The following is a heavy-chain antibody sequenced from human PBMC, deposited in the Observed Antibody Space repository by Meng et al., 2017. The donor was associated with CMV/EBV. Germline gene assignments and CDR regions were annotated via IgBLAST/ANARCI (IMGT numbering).Heavy chain of an antibody. CDR2: IYYSGST. CDR3: ASSEAPPHRMDV. Sequence: SETLSLTCTVSGGSISSYYWSWIRQPPGKGLEWIGYIYYSGSTNYNPSLKSRVTISVDTSKNQFSLKLSSVTAADTAVYYCASSEAPPHRMDVWGQGTTVTVSS. J-gene: IGHJ6*02. V-gene: IGHV4-59*01. CDR1: GGSISSYY.